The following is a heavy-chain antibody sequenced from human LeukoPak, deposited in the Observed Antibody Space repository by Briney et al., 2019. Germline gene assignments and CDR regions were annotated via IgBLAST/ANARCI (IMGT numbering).Heavy chain of an antibody. CDR2: IKSKTDGGTT. Sequence: PGGSLRLSRSASGFTFTNAWMSWVRQAPGKGLEWVGRIKSKTDGGTTDYAAPVKGRFSISRDDSKNTLYLQMNSLKSEDTAVYYCQGGRFWGRGTLVTVSS. CDR1: GFTFTNAW. V-gene: IGHV3-15*01. D-gene: IGHD1-26*01. J-gene: IGHJ4*02. CDR3: QGGRF.